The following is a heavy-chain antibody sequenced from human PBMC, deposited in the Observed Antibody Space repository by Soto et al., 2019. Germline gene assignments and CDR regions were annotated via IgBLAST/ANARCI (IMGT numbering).Heavy chain of an antibody. V-gene: IGHV4-39*01. CDR2: IFYSGST. CDR3: AKSGNRLRYFDWLGVPRSSKTTKLDD. J-gene: IGHJ4*02. D-gene: IGHD3-9*01. Sequence: SETLSLTCTVSGGSISSSSYYWGWIRQPPGKRLEWVGSIFYSGSTYYNPSLKSRVTISVDTSKNQFSLKLSSVTAADTAVYYCAKSGNRLRYFDWLGVPRSSKTTKLDDWGQGTLVTVAS. CDR1: GGSISSSSYY.